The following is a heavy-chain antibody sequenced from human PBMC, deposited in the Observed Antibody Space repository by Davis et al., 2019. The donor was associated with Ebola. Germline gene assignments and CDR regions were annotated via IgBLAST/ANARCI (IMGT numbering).Heavy chain of an antibody. CDR3: AREAADHRGIDF. CDR2: INPNTGGA. J-gene: IGHJ4*02. D-gene: IGHD1-14*01. CDR1: GYIFIHYY. V-gene: IGHV1-2*04. Sequence: ASVKVSCKASGYIFIHYYLHWVRQAPGRGLQWMGRINPNTGGADYAQDFQGWVTMTRDTSTSTAYMQLNRLRSDDSAMYYCAREAADHRGIDFWGQGTMVTVPS.